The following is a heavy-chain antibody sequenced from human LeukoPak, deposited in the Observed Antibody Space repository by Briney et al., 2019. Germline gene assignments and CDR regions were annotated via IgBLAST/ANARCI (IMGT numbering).Heavy chain of an antibody. D-gene: IGHD6-19*01. CDR3: AKDRGYNSAWSTYYFDY. J-gene: IGHJ4*02. Sequence: GGSLRLSCAASGFTFSSYGMHWVRQAPGKGLEWVAFIRYDGSNKYYADSVKGRFTISRDNSKNTLYLQMNSLRAGDTAVYYCAKDRGYNSAWSTYYFDYWGQGTLVTVSS. V-gene: IGHV3-30*02. CDR1: GFTFSSYG. CDR2: IRYDGSNK.